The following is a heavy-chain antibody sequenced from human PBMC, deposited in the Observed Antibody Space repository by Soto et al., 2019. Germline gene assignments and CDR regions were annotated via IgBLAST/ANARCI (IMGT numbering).Heavy chain of an antibody. CDR2: INHSGST. Sequence: KTSETLSLTCAVYGGSFSGYYWSWIRQPPGKGLGWIGEINHSGSTNYNPSLKSRVTISVDTSKNQFSLKLSSVTAADTAVYYCARGLSSSGWAYYYYYYGMDVWGQGTTATVPS. J-gene: IGHJ6*02. V-gene: IGHV4-34*01. D-gene: IGHD6-19*01. CDR1: GGSFSGYY. CDR3: ARGLSSSGWAYYYYYYGMDV.